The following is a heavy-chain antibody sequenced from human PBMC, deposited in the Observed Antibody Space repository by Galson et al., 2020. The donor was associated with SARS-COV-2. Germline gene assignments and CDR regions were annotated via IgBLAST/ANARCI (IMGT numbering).Heavy chain of an antibody. V-gene: IGHV1-24*01. CDR2: FDAEPGET. J-gene: IGHJ5*02. CDR1: GHTLNELS. D-gene: IGHD3-3*01. CDR3: AIVEVGLELLFKLDP. Sequence: ASVKVSCKVSGHTLNELSMQWVRQTPGKGLEWMGGFDAEPGETIYPQKFQGRVTMTEDTSTDTAYMELSSLRSEDTAVYYCAIVEVGLELLFKLDPWGQGTLVIVSS.